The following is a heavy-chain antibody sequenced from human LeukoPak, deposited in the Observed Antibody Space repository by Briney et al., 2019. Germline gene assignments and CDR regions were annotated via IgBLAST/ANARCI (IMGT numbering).Heavy chain of an antibody. J-gene: IGHJ2*01. D-gene: IGHD3-3*01. Sequence: SETLSLTCAVSGYSISSGYYWGWIRQPPGKGLEWIGSIYHSGSTYYNPSLKSRVTISVDTSKNQFSLKLSSVTAADTAVYYCARDRRFLEWLMTPYWYFDLWGRGTLVAVSS. V-gene: IGHV4-38-2*02. CDR2: IYHSGST. CDR3: ARDRRFLEWLMTPYWYFDL. CDR1: GYSISSGYY.